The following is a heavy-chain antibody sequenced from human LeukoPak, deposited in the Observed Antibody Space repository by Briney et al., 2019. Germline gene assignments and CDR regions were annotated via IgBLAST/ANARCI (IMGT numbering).Heavy chain of an antibody. V-gene: IGHV4-34*01. CDR3: ARDARRGWFDP. CDR2: INPSGST. D-gene: IGHD3-10*01. Sequence: SETLSLTCAVYGGSFSGYYWSWIRQPPAKGREWIGEINPSGSTNYNPSLKSRVTISVDTSKNQFSLKLSSVTAADTAVYYCARDARRGWFDPWGQGTLVTVSS. J-gene: IGHJ5*02. CDR1: GGSFSGYY.